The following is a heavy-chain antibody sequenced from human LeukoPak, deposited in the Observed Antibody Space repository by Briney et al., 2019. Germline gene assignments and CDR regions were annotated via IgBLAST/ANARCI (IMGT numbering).Heavy chain of an antibody. CDR1: EFSVGSNY. Sequence: PGGSLRLSCAASEFSVGSNYMTWVRQAPGKGLEWVSLIYSGGSTYYADSVKGRFTISRDNSKNTMYLQMSSLRDEDTAVYYCVRDEWSGEYAYWGQGTLVTVSS. D-gene: IGHD3-10*01. V-gene: IGHV3-66*01. CDR3: VRDEWSGEYAY. CDR2: IYSGGST. J-gene: IGHJ4*02.